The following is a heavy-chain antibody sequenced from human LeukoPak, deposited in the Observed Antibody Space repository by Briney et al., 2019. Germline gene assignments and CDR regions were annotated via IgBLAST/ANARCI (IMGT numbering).Heavy chain of an antibody. Sequence: SETLSLTCTVSGYSISSGYYWGWIRQPPGKGLEWIGSIYYSGSTYYNPSLKSRVTISVDTSKNQFSLKLSSVTAADTAVYYCARPTRLGYCSSTSCSGWFDPWGQGTLVTVSS. CDR1: GYSISSGYY. CDR2: IYYSGST. CDR3: ARPTRLGYCSSTSCSGWFDP. D-gene: IGHD2-2*01. J-gene: IGHJ5*02. V-gene: IGHV4-38-2*02.